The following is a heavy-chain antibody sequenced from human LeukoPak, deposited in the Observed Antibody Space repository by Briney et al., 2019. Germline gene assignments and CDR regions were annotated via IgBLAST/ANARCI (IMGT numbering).Heavy chain of an antibody. CDR3: ARVILGWELPFFDY. CDR1: GYTFTSYD. CDR2: MNPNSGNT. Sequence: GASVKVSCKASGYTFTSYDINWVRQATGQGLEWMGWMNPNSGNTGYAQKFQGRVTMTRNTSISTAYMELSSLRSDDTAVYYCARVILGWELPFFDYWGQGTLVTVSS. V-gene: IGHV1-8*01. J-gene: IGHJ4*02. D-gene: IGHD1-26*01.